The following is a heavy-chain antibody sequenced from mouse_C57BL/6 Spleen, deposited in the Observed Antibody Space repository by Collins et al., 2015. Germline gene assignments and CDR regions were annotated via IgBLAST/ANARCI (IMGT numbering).Heavy chain of an antibody. D-gene: IGHD4-1*01. CDR3: ARLETQRGLGRGDFGY. CDR2: IHPNSGIT. V-gene: IGHV1-64*01. J-gene: IGHJ2*01. CDR1: GYTFTSYW. Sequence: QVQLQQPGAELVKPGASVKLSCKASGYTFTSYWMHWVKQRPGQGLEWIGMIHPNSGITNYNEKFKSKATLTVDKSSSTAYMQLSSLTSEDSAVYYCARLETQRGLGRGDFGYWGQGTTLTVSS.